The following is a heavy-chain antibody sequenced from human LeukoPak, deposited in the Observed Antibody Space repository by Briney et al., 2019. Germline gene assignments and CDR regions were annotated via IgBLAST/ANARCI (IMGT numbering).Heavy chain of an antibody. V-gene: IGHV5-51*01. CDR1: GYTFTNYW. CDR3: AASTYGSGAYVGFDS. J-gene: IGHJ4*02. CDR2: MYPGDSDT. Sequence: GESLKISCKASGYTFTNYWIGWVRQMPGKGLEWMGIMYPGDSDTRYSPSFQGQVTISADKSISTAYLQWSSLKASDTAMYYCAASTYGSGAYVGFDSWGQGTLVTVSS. D-gene: IGHD3-10*01.